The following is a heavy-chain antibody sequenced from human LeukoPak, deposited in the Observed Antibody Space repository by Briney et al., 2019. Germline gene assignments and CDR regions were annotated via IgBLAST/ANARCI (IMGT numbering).Heavy chain of an antibody. Sequence: PSETLSLTCTVSGGSISSGGYYWSWIRQHPGKGLEWIGYLYYSGSTYYNPSLKSRVTISADTSKYQFSLKLSSVTAADTAVYYCARAEVRGVIPFDYWGQGTLVTVSS. CDR3: ARAEVRGVIPFDY. CDR2: LYYSGST. CDR1: GGSISSGGYY. D-gene: IGHD3-10*01. V-gene: IGHV4-31*03. J-gene: IGHJ4*02.